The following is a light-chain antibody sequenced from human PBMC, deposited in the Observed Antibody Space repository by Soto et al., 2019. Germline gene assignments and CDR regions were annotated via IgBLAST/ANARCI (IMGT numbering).Light chain of an antibody. V-gene: IGLV2-14*03. CDR3: CSYTSGSTLVV. CDR2: DVK. CDR1: SSDIGGYSY. J-gene: IGLJ2*01. Sequence: QSALTQPASVSGSPGQSITISCTGTSSDIGGYSYVSWYQHLPGKAPKLLISDVKNRRSGVSNRFSGSKSGNTASLIISGLQAEDEGDYYCCSYTSGSTLVVFGGGTKVTVL.